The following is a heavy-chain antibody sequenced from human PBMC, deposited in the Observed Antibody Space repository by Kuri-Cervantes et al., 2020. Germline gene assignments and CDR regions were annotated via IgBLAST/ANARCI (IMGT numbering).Heavy chain of an antibody. D-gene: IGHD3-10*01. CDR2: ISSSSSTI. V-gene: IGHV3-48*04. Sequence: GESLKISCAASGFTFSSYSMNWVRQAPGKGLEWVSYISSSSSTIYYADSVKGRFTISRDNAKNSLYLQMNSLRAEDTAVYYCARDRGGLLWFGELSAFAYWGQGTRVTVSS. CDR1: GFTFSSYS. CDR3: ARDRGGLLWFGELSAFAY. J-gene: IGHJ4*02.